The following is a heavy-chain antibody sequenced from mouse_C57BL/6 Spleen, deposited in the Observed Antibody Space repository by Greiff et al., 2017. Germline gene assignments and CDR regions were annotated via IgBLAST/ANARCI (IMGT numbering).Heavy chain of an antibody. CDR2: IYPGDGDT. V-gene: IGHV1-80*01. D-gene: IGHD4-1*01. Sequence: LVESGAELVKPGASVKISCKASGYAFSSYWMNWVKQRPGKGLEWIGQIYPGDGDTNYNGKFKGKATLTADKSSSTAYMQLSSLTSEDSAVYFCAREVNWVFDYWGQGTTLTVSS. CDR1: GYAFSSYW. J-gene: IGHJ2*01. CDR3: AREVNWVFDY.